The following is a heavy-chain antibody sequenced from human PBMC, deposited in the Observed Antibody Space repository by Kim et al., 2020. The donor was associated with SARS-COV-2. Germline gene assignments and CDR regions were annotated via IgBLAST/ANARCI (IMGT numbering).Heavy chain of an antibody. V-gene: IGHV5-51*01. CDR2: IYPGDSDT. CDR1: GYSFTSYW. J-gene: IGHJ6*02. D-gene: IGHD6-6*01. Sequence: GESLKISCKGSGYSFTSYWIGWVRQMPGKGLEWMGIIYPGDSDTRYSPSFQGQVTISADKSISTAYLQWSSLKASDTAMYYCARLVAEYSRFYYYYYGMDVWGQGTTVTVSS. CDR3: ARLVAEYSRFYYYYYGMDV.